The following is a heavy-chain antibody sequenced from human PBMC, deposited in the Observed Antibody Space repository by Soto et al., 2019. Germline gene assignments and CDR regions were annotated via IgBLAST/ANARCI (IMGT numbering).Heavy chain of an antibody. CDR1: GFTFSSYA. J-gene: IGHJ6*03. CDR2: IGSSGT. Sequence: GGSLRLSCAASGFTFSSYAMNWVRQAPGKGLDWVSAIGSSGTYYADSVKGRFTISRDNSKNTLYLQMNSLRAEDTAVYYCARRYYYYMDVWGKGTTVTVSS. V-gene: IGHV3-23*01. CDR3: ARRYYYYMDV.